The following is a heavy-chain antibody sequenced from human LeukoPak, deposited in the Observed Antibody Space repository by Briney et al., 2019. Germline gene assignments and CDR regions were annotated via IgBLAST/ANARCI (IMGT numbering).Heavy chain of an antibody. CDR1: GGSFSGFS. V-gene: IGHV4-34*01. D-gene: IGHD6-19*01. CDR2: INQSGST. CDR3: ARCDSGGWFFDS. Sequence: PSETLSLTCDVSGGSFSGFSWNWIRQHPGKGLEWLGEINQSGSTKYNPSLKSRVTISIDTSKSQFSLKMNSMTAADTAVYYCARCDSGGWFFDSWGQGALVTVSS. J-gene: IGHJ5*01.